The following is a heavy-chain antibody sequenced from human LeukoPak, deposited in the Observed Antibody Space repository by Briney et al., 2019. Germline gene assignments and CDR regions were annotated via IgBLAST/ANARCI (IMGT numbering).Heavy chain of an antibody. J-gene: IGHJ3*02. CDR1: GYSFTSYW. V-gene: IGHV5-51*01. Sequence: GESLKISCKGSGYSFTSYWIGWVRQMPGKGLEWMGIIYPGDSDTRYSPSFQGQVTISADKSISTAYLQWSSLKASDTAMYYCARRKGGSAAAGRAFDIWGQGTMVTVSS. CDR3: ARRKGGSAAAGRAFDI. CDR2: IYPGDSDT. D-gene: IGHD6-13*01.